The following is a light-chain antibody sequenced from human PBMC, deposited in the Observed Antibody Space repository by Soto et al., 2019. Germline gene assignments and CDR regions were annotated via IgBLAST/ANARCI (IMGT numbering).Light chain of an antibody. CDR1: QSVSSSY. CDR2: GAS. V-gene: IGKV3-20*01. Sequence: EIVSTQSPATLSLSPGERATLSCRASQSVSSSYLAWYQQKPGQAPRLLIYGASSRATGIPDRFSGSGSGTDFTLTISRLEPEDFAVYYCQQYGSSSWTFGQGTKVDIK. J-gene: IGKJ1*01. CDR3: QQYGSSSWT.